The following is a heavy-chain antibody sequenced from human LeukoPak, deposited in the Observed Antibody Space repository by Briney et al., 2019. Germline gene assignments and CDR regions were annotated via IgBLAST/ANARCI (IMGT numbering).Heavy chain of an antibody. V-gene: IGHV3-9*03. CDR1: GFTFDDYA. D-gene: IGHD1-26*01. CDR3: AKSGVGATIKAFDI. Sequence: PGGSLRLSCAASGFTFDDYAMHWVRHAPGKGLEWVSGISWDSGSIGYADSVKGRFTISRDNAKNSLYLQMNSLRAEDMALYYCAKSGVGATIKAFDIWGQGTMVTVSS. J-gene: IGHJ3*02. CDR2: ISWDSGSI.